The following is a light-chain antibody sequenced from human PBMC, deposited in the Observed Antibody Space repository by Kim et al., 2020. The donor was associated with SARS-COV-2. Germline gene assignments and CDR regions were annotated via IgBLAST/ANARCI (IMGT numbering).Light chain of an antibody. CDR1: QGISSY. V-gene: IGKV1-8*01. Sequence: GDRLPIPCLARQGISSYLALYQQKPGKAPKLLIYSASTLQSGVPSRFSGSVSGTDFTLPIRCLQSEDFATYYCQQYYSYLPITFGQGTRLEIK. CDR3: QQYYSYLPIT. J-gene: IGKJ5*01. CDR2: SAS.